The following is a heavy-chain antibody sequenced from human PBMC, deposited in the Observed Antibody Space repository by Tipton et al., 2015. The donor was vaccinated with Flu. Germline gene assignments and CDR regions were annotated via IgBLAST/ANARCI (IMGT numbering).Heavy chain of an antibody. CDR2: INHSGST. V-gene: IGHV4-34*01. D-gene: IGHD6-13*01. CDR1: GGSFSGYY. CDR3: ARGLSSGYSSSWYLINGMDV. Sequence: LRLSCAVYGGSFSGYYWSWIRQPPGKGLEWIGEINHSGSTNYNPSLKSRVTISVDTSKNQFSLKLSSVTAADTAVYYCARGLSSGYSSSWYLINGMDVWGQGTTVTVSS. J-gene: IGHJ6*02.